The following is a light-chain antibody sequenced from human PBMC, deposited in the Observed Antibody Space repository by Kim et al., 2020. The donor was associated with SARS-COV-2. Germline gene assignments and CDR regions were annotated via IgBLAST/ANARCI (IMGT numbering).Light chain of an antibody. CDR3: LQHNDYPLT. J-gene: IGKJ4*01. Sequence: IHMTQFPSAVSASVGDTVTITCRASQGISNRLIWFQQKPGQVPRRLIYAVSTLQSGVPSRFSGSGSGTDFTLTISSLQPEDFATYYCLQHNDYPLTFGGGTKVDIK. V-gene: IGKV1-17*03. CDR1: QGISNR. CDR2: AVS.